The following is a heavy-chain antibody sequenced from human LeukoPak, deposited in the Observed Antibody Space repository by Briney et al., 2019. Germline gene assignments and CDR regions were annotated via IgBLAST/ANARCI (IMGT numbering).Heavy chain of an antibody. J-gene: IGHJ6*03. CDR2: IYYSGST. CDR1: GGSISSGDYY. Sequence: SQTLSLTCTVSGGSISSGDYYWSWIRQPPGKGLEWIGYIYYSGSTYYNPSLKSRVTISVDTSKNQFSLKLSSVTAADTAVYYCARVFHCSSTSCHSYYYYYMDVWGKGTTVTVSS. CDR3: ARVFHCSSTSCHSYYYYYMDV. D-gene: IGHD2-2*01. V-gene: IGHV4-30-4*08.